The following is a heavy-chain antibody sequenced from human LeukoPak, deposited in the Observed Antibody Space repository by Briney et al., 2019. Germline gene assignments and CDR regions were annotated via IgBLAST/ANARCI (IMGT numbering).Heavy chain of an antibody. CDR1: GFTFSSYA. CDR3: ARVGDHFHWYLDL. D-gene: IGHD3-3*02. CDR2: LYSGSST. V-gene: IGHV3-23*03. Sequence: PGGSLRLSCVASGFTFSSYAMSWVRQAPAKGLEWVSILYSGSSTYYADSVEGRFIVSRDSSKNTLSLQMNDLRAEDTDVYYCARVGDHFHWYLDLWGRGTLVTVSS. J-gene: IGHJ2*01.